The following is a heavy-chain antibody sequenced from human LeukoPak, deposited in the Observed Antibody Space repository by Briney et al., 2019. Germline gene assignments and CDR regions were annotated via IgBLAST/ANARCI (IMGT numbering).Heavy chain of an antibody. CDR3: ARDKVATIGNWFDP. D-gene: IGHD5-12*01. V-gene: IGHV4-4*02. CDR1: GGSISSSNW. J-gene: IGHJ5*02. CDR2: IYHSGST. Sequence: SGTVSLTCAVSGGSISSSNWWSWVRQPPGKGLEWIGEIYHSGSTNYNPSLKSRVTISVDKSKNQFSLKLSSVTAADTAVYYCARDKVATIGNWFDPWGQGTLVTVSS.